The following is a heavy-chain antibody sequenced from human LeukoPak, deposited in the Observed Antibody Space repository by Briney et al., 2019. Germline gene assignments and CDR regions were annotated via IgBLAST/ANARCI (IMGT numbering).Heavy chain of an antibody. J-gene: IGHJ3*02. CDR1: GFTFRTNA. V-gene: IGHV3-43*02. CDR2: ISGSGGST. D-gene: IGHD3-22*01. CDR3: AKARGLIGGAFDI. Sequence: GGSLRLSCAASGFTFRTNAMSWVRQAPGKGLEWVSAISGSGGSTYYADSVKGRFTISRDNSKNSLYLQMNSLRTEDTALYSCAKARGLIGGAFDIWGQGTVVTVSS.